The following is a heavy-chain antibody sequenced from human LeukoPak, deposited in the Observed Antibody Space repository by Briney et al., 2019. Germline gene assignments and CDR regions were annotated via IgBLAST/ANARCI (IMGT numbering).Heavy chain of an antibody. CDR3: AREGLGFDY. CDR2: ISHDGSDE. V-gene: IGHV3-30*04. Sequence: GGSLRLSCTTSGFTFNNYPMHWVRQAPGKGLEWVATISHDGSDENYAAYVKGRFIISRDNSMKSLFLQMNSLILGDTAVYYCAREGLGFDYWGQGTLVTVSS. D-gene: IGHD7-27*01. CDR1: GFTFNNYP. J-gene: IGHJ4*02.